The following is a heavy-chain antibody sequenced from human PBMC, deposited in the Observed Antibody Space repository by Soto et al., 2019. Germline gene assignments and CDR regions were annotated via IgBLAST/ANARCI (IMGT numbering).Heavy chain of an antibody. CDR3: VEGWNDF. D-gene: IGHD1-1*01. Sequence: EVQMVQSGGDLVKPGGSLRLSCVTSGFMFSSAWMNWVRQAPGKGLEWVARIKSKGDGGARDYAAPVKGRFTISRDDSKNTVHLQMTSLRGEDTAVYYCVEGWNDFWGQGTLVNVSS. V-gene: IGHV3-15*01. J-gene: IGHJ4*02. CDR1: GFMFSSAW. CDR2: IKSKGDGGAR.